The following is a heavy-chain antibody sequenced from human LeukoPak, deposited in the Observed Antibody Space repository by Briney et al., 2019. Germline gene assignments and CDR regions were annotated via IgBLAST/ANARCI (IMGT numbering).Heavy chain of an antibody. Sequence: GGSLSLSCSASGFSFDRSEWHWVRQAPGKGLEYLSGIGSNGRSTHNADSVKGRFTTSRDNSKNTLFLQMTSLRAEDTAVYYCVNQISGWDYWARGHLLSVSS. J-gene: IGHJ4*02. CDR2: IGSNGRST. CDR3: VNQISGWDY. V-gene: IGHV3-64D*06. CDR1: GFSFDRSE. D-gene: IGHD6-19*01.